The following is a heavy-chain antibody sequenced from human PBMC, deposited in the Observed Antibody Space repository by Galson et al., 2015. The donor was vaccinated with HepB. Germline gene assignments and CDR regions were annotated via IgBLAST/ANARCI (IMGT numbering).Heavy chain of an antibody. CDR1: GGTINSDY. V-gene: IGHV4-59*01. J-gene: IGHJ4*02. CDR2: IYYSGST. D-gene: IGHD3-3*01. CDR3: GRARRTDFGVPYSDL. Sequence: TLSLTCTVSGGTINSDYWTWMRQFPGEGLHYIGYIYYSGSTNYQPSLKSRVTISLDTSKSQFSLKLSSVTAADTAIYYCGRARRTDFGVPYSDLWGQGALVIVSS.